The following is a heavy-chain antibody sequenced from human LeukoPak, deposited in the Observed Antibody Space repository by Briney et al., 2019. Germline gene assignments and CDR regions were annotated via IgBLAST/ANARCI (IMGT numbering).Heavy chain of an antibody. CDR1: GDSFGLFF. D-gene: IGHD3-9*01. J-gene: IGHJ3*01. CDR3: ARAPSSLLTDSPASGFDV. V-gene: IGHV4-59*13. CDR2: IYTSGST. Sequence: SETLSLTCTFSGDSFGLFFWTWIRQPPGKGLEWIGCIYTSGSTYYSPSLKCRVTISIDTSKTQFSLNLTSVTAADSAVYYCARAPSSLLTDSPASGFDVWGQGTLVAVSS.